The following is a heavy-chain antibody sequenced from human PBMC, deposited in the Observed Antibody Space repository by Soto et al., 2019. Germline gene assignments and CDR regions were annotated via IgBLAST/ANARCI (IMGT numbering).Heavy chain of an antibody. Sequence: PSETLSLTCPVSGGSISSSSYYWGWIRQPPGKGLEWIGSIYYSGSTYYNPSLKSRVTISVDTSKNQFSLKLSSVTAADTAVYYCATRADYDILTGYYGPYYYGMDVWGQGTTVTVSS. CDR1: GGSISSSSYY. CDR3: ATRADYDILTGYYGPYYYGMDV. V-gene: IGHV4-39*01. J-gene: IGHJ6*02. CDR2: IYYSGST. D-gene: IGHD3-9*01.